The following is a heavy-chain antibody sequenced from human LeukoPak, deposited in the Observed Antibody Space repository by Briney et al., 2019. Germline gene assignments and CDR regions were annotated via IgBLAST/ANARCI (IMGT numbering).Heavy chain of an antibody. Sequence: SETLSRTCTVSGGSISSIGHYWVWVRQPPGKGLEWIASIYYSGTTYYNPSLKSRVTISVDTSKNQFSLKLNSVTAADTAVYYCARAGLVQAAIHDAFDIWGQGTMVTVSS. CDR2: IYYSGTT. J-gene: IGHJ3*02. CDR1: GGSISSIGHY. D-gene: IGHD2-2*01. CDR3: ARAGLVQAAIHDAFDI. V-gene: IGHV4-39*07.